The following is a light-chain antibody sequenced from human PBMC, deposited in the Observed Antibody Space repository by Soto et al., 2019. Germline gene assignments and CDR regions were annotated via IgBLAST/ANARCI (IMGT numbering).Light chain of an antibody. CDR2: EVT. V-gene: IGLV2-8*01. J-gene: IGLJ1*01. Sequence: QSALTQPPSASASPGQSVTISCTGSSSDVGGYNYVSWYRQHPGKAPKLMIYEVTKRPSGVPDRFSGSRSGNTASLTVSWLQAEDESDYFCSSYAGSNNYVFGTGTKVTVL. CDR1: SSDVGGYNY. CDR3: SSYAGSNNYV.